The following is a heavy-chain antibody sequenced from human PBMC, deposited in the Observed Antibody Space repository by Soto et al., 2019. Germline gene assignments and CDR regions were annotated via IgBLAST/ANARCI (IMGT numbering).Heavy chain of an antibody. CDR2: ISSSGSTI. CDR3: AREGMIESKMGV. Sequence: GGSLRLSCAASGFTFSSYEMNWVRQAPGKGLEWVSYISSSGSTIYYADSVKGRFTISRDNAKNSLYLQMNSLRAEDTAVYYCAREGMIESKMGVWGQGTTVTVSS. CDR1: GFTFSSYE. J-gene: IGHJ6*02. V-gene: IGHV3-48*03. D-gene: IGHD3-22*01.